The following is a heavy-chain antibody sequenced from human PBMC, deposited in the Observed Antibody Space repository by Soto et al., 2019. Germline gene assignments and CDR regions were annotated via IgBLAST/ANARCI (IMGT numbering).Heavy chain of an antibody. CDR3: AKDYWRLVCFEPGHGQYWFDP. D-gene: IGHD2-8*02. CDR2: ISYDGSNK. CDR1: GFTFSSYG. Sequence: QVQLVESGGGVVKPGRSLRLSCAASGFTFSSYGMHWVRQAPGKGLEWVAVISYDGSNKYYADSVKGRFTISRDKSKNALYLQMKSLRDEDTAAYYCAKDYWRLVCFEPGHGQYWFDPWGQGTLVTVSS. V-gene: IGHV3-30*18. J-gene: IGHJ5*02.